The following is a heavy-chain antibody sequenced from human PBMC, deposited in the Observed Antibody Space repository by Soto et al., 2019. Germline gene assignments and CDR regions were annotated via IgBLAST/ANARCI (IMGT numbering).Heavy chain of an antibody. D-gene: IGHD5-18*01. V-gene: IGHV3-33*08. J-gene: IGHJ4*02. CDR1: GFTFSSYG. Sequence: QVQMVESGGGVVQPGTSLRLSCAASGFTFSSYGMHWVRQAPGKGLEWVAVIWYDGRNKDYADSVRGRFTISRDNYKNTLYLQINSLRAEDTALYYCAREKDSTMGPSFDSWGQGTLVTVSS. CDR2: IWYDGRNK. CDR3: AREKDSTMGPSFDS.